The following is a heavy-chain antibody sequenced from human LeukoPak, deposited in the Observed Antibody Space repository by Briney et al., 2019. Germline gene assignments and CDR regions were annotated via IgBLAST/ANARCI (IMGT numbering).Heavy chain of an antibody. Sequence: GASVKVSCKASGYTFTSYYMHWVRQAPGQGLEWMGWISAYNGNTNYAQKLQGRVTMTTDTSTSTAYMELRSLRSDDTAVYYCARELWGGAFDIWGQGTMVTVSS. V-gene: IGHV1-18*04. CDR2: ISAYNGNT. D-gene: IGHD3-3*01. J-gene: IGHJ3*02. CDR1: GYTFTSYY. CDR3: ARELWGGAFDI.